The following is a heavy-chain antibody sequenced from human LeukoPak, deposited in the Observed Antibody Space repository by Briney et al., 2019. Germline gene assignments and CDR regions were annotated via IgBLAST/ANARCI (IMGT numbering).Heavy chain of an antibody. D-gene: IGHD3-3*01. Sequence: PGGSLRLSCAASGFTFNSYSMNWVRQAPGKGLEWVSSITSSSSYIYYADSVKGRFTVSRDNAKNSLYLQMNSLRAEDTGVYYCARSGVALFDYWAREPWSPSPQ. J-gene: IGHJ4*02. V-gene: IGHV3-21*01. CDR1: GFTFNSYS. CDR3: ARSGVALFDY. CDR2: ITSSSSYI.